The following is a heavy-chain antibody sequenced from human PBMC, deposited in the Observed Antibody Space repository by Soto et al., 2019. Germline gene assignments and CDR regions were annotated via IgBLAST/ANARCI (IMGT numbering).Heavy chain of an antibody. V-gene: IGHV3-53*01. CDR2: LYDVDGT. CDR1: GLTVRGKKY. CDR3: ASRLEREHAYDI. J-gene: IGHJ3*02. D-gene: IGHD1-1*01. Sequence: DVQLVASGGGLIQPGGSLRLSCAALGLTVRGKKYITWVRQAPGKGLEWVSALYDVDGTYYADSAKGRFTISRDNAKNIIYLQMNSLGPDDTAVYYCASRLEREHAYDIWGLGTMVTGSS.